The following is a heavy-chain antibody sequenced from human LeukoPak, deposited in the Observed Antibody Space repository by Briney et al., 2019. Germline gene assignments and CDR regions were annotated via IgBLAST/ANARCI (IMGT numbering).Heavy chain of an antibody. CDR3: ARDFPNYDILTGRGGSGMDV. CDR1: GFTFSSYW. J-gene: IGHJ6*02. D-gene: IGHD3-9*01. V-gene: IGHV3-74*01. CDR2: INSDGSST. Sequence: GGSLRLSCAPSGFTFSSYWMHWVRQAPGKGLVWVSRINSDGSSTSYADSVKGRFTISRDNAKNTLYLQMNSLRAEDTAVYYCARDFPNYDILTGRGGSGMDVWGQGTTVTVSS.